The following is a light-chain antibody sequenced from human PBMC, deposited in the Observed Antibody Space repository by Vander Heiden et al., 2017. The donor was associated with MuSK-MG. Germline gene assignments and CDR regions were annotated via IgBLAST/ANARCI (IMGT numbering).Light chain of an antibody. CDR2: WAS. Sequence: DLVMTQSPDSLAVSLGERATINCKPSQRILSGSDNKNRLAWYQQKPGQPPKLLIYWASTRESGVPDRFSGSGSGTDFTLTISSLQAEDVAVYYCQQYYSAPDTFGQGTRLEIK. J-gene: IGKJ2*01. CDR3: QQYYSAPDT. CDR1: QRILSGSDNKNR. V-gene: IGKV4-1*01.